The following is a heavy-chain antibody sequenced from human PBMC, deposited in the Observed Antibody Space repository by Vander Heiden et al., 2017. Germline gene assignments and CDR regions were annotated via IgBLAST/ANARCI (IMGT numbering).Heavy chain of an antibody. D-gene: IGHD3-22*01. V-gene: IGHV3-30*18. CDR3: AKEWHSSGYGTYFED. J-gene: IGHJ4*02. Sequence: VQPVHPGGGVVPPGWSLTLSCAASGFSFSTYGFHWVRSAPGKGLEWVAVISNDGRTKYYADSVKGRFTISRDNSKNTLFLQMNSLRAEDTAVYYCAKEWHSSGYGTYFEDWCQGTLVTVSS. CDR1: GFSFSTYG. CDR2: ISNDGRTK.